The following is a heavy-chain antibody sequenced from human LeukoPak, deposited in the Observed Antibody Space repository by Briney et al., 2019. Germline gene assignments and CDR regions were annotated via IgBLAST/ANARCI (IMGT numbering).Heavy chain of an antibody. CDR1: GYTFTSYG. CDR3: AREGDAGYCSSTNCPAGY. Sequence: ASVKVSCKASGYTFTSYGISWVRQAPGQGLEWMGWISAYNGNTNYAQKLQGRVTMTTDTSTSTAYMELRSLRFDDTAVYYCAREGDAGYCSSTNCPAGYWGQGTLVTVSS. V-gene: IGHV1-18*01. J-gene: IGHJ4*02. CDR2: ISAYNGNT. D-gene: IGHD2-2*01.